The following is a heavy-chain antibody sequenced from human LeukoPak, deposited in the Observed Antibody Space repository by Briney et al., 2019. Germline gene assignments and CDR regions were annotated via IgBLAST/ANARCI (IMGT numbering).Heavy chain of an antibody. J-gene: IGHJ4*02. Sequence: ASVKVSCKASGGTFSNYAISWLRQAPGQGLEWMGRIIPILDIANYAQKFQGRVTMTRDTSTSTVYMELSSLRSEDTAVYYCARVLGATSDYWGQGTLVTVSS. CDR3: ARVLGATSDY. D-gene: IGHD1-26*01. V-gene: IGHV1-69*10. CDR2: IIPILDIA. CDR1: GGTFSNYA.